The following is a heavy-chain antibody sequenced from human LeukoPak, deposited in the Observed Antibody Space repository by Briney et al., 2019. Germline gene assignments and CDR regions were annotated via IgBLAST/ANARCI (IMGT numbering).Heavy chain of an antibody. CDR3: AKSLSYYGSGTPGPFDY. V-gene: IGHV3-23*01. CDR1: GFTFSSYA. J-gene: IGHJ4*02. D-gene: IGHD3-10*01. Sequence: GGSLRLSCAASGFTFSSYAMSWVRQAPGKGLEWVSAISGSGGSAYYADSVKGRFTISRDNSKNTLYLQMNSLRAEDTAVYYCAKSLSYYGSGTPGPFDYWGQGTLVTVSS. CDR2: ISGSGGSA.